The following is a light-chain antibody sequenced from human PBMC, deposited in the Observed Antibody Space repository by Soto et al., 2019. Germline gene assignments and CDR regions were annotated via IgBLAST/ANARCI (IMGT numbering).Light chain of an antibody. CDR2: AAS. V-gene: IGKV1-27*01. Sequence: DIQMTQSPSSLSASVGDRVTITCRASQDISNSLAWYQQKPGKVPKVLIYAASILQSGVPARFSGSGSGTDFTLTMNSLQPEDVATYYWQKYNSAPFTFGGGTKVEI. CDR3: QKYNSAPFT. CDR1: QDISNS. J-gene: IGKJ4*01.